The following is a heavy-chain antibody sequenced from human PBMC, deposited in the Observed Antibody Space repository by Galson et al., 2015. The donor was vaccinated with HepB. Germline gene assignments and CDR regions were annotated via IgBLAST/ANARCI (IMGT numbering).Heavy chain of an antibody. J-gene: IGHJ4*02. D-gene: IGHD6-19*01. Sequence: SLRLSCAASGFSFSGYAMSWVRQAPGRGLEWVSSISGNGGRTHYADSVKGRFTISRDNSKNTLSLQMNSLRAEDTAIYYCTKVAYTSGWGPFDYWGQGTLVTVSS. CDR1: GFSFSGYA. V-gene: IGHV3-23*01. CDR3: TKVAYTSGWGPFDY. CDR2: ISGNGGRT.